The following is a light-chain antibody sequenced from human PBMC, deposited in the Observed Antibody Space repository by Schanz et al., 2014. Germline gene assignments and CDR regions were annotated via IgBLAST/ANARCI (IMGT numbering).Light chain of an antibody. V-gene: IGLV2-11*01. J-gene: IGLJ2*01. CDR3: SSYTGSSTWI. Sequence: QSVLTQPRSVSGSPGQSVTISCTGTSSYVGGYNYVSWYQQHPGKAPKLMIYDDNKRPSGVSNRFSGSKSGNTASLTISGLQAEDEADYYCSSYTGSSTWIFGGGTKLTVL. CDR2: DDN. CDR1: SSYVGGYNY.